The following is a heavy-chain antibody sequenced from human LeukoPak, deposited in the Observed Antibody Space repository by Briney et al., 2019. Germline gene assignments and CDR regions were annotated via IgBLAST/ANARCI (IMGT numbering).Heavy chain of an antibody. CDR1: GGSIRSSYYY. CDR2: IYDSGST. D-gene: IGHD3-22*01. V-gene: IGHV4-39*07. Sequence: PSETLSLTCTVSGGSIRSSYYYWGWIRQPPGKGLEWIGSIYDSGSTYYNPSLKSRVTISVDTSKNQFSLKLSSVTAADTAVYYCARFHTSGYYRHFDFWGQGTLVTVSS. CDR3: ARFHTSGYYRHFDF. J-gene: IGHJ4*02.